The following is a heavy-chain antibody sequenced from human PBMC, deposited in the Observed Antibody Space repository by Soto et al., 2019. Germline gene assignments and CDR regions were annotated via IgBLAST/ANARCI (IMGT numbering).Heavy chain of an antibody. J-gene: IGHJ6*02. Sequence: GGSLRLSCAASGFTFSSYAMSWVRQAPGKGLEWVSAISGSGGSTYYADSVKGRFTISRDNSKNALYLQMNSLRAEDTAVYYCAKDDPAMADYYYYGMDVWGQGTTVTVSS. CDR3: AKDDPAMADYYYYGMDV. CDR2: ISGSGGST. D-gene: IGHD5-18*01. V-gene: IGHV3-23*01. CDR1: GFTFSSYA.